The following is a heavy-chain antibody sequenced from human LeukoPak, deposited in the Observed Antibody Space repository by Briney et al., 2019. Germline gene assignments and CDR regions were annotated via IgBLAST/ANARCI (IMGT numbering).Heavy chain of an antibody. V-gene: IGHV4-59*11. J-gene: IGHJ5*02. CDR2: VFYSGST. CDR3: ARDGDGYNYWFDP. CDR1: GASIRSHY. D-gene: IGHD5-24*01. Sequence: SETLFLTCSVSGASIRSHYWSWIRQPPGKALEWIGYVFYSGSTKYSPSLTGRVTISIDTSKKSFSLRLRSVTAADTAVYYCARDGDGYNYWFDPWGQGTPVTASS.